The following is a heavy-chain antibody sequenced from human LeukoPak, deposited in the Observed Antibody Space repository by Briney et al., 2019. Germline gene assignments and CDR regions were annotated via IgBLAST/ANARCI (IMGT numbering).Heavy chain of an antibody. CDR1: GFSLSTSGMC. J-gene: IGHJ4*02. V-gene: IGHV2-70*11. D-gene: IGHD7-27*01. CDR2: IDWDDDK. CDR3: ARTRTGNYCDY. Sequence: SGPALVKPTQTLTLTCTFSGFSLSTSGMCVSWIRQPPGKAPEWLARIDWDDDKYYTRSLTTRLTVSKDTSKNQVVLTMTDMDPVDTATYYCARTRTGNYCDYWGQGALVTVSS.